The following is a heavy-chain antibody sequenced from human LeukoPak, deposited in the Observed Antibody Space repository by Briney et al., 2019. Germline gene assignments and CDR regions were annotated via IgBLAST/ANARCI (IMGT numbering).Heavy chain of an antibody. D-gene: IGHD3-22*01. V-gene: IGHV3-30*04. CDR1: GFTFGSHA. Sequence: GGSLRLSCAASGFTFGSHAMHWVRQAPGKGLEWVTVISSDGSNKYYADSVKGRFTISRVNSKNTLYLQMNSLRPEDTALYYCARDTYYYDSSGYYQYYFDYWGQGTLVTVSS. CDR3: ARDTYYYDSSGYYQYYFDY. CDR2: ISSDGSNK. J-gene: IGHJ4*02.